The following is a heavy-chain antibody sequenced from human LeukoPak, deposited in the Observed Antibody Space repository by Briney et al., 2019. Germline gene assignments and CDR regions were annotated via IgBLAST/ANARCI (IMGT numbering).Heavy chain of an antibody. J-gene: IGHJ5*01. D-gene: IGHD3-16*01. V-gene: IGHV3-66*03. Sequence: GGSLRLSCAASGISFRNYAMNWVRQAPGKGLEWVSLIRDSGATFYADSVKGRFTISRDNSKNTIYLQMNRLRVEDTAVYFCARDRAVTQVWVEFDSWGQGTQVAVSS. CDR3: ARDRAVTQVWVEFDS. CDR1: GISFRNYA. CDR2: IRDSGAT.